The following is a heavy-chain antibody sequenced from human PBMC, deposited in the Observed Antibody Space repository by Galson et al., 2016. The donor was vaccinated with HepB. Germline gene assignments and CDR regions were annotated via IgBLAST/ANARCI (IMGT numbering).Heavy chain of an antibody. CDR3: AKRALERLFDY. V-gene: IGHV3-23*01. CDR1: GFSFSSYA. J-gene: IGHJ4*02. Sequence: SLRLSCAASGFSFSSYAMSWVRQTPEKGLEWVSTISDSGGSTYYADSVKGRFIISRDNSKNTLSLQMNPLRAEDTAVYYWAKRALERLFDYWGQGTLVTVSS. CDR2: ISDSGGST.